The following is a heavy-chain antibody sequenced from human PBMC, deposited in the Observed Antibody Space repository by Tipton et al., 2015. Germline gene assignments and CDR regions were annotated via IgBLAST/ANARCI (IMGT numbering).Heavy chain of an antibody. Sequence: QLVQSGAEVKKPGASVKVSCKASGYSFTDYYMHWVRQAPGQGLEWMGIIDPSGGGATYAQKSQGRVTMTRDTSTSTVYMEMSSLRSEDTAVYYCAREEHALYRYWGQGTLVTVSS. CDR3: AREEHALYRY. CDR2: IDPSGGGA. J-gene: IGHJ4*02. CDR1: GYSFTDYY. D-gene: IGHD1/OR15-1a*01. V-gene: IGHV1-46*01.